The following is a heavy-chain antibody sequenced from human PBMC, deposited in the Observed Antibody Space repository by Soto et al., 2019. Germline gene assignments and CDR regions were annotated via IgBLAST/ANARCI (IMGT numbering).Heavy chain of an antibody. D-gene: IGHD3-3*01. CDR2: IRSKAYGGTT. J-gene: IGHJ6*02. CDR3: TRVFDFWSGYYRNYYYYGMDV. CDR1: GFTFGDYA. Sequence: LRLSCTASGFTFGDYAMSWVRQAPGKGLEWVGFIRSKAYGGTTEYAASVKGRFTISRDDSKSIAYLQMNSLKTEDTAVYYCTRVFDFWSGYYRNYYYYGMDVWGQGTTVTVSS. V-gene: IGHV3-49*04.